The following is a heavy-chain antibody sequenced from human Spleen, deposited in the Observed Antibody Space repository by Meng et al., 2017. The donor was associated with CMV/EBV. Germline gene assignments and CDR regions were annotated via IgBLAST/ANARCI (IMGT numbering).Heavy chain of an antibody. Sequence: GESLKISCAASGFLFSRYWMSWVRQAPGKGLEWVATIKEDGSEKYYVDSVKGRFTISRDNAENSLFLQMNSLSAEDTAVYYCAIWEDWGQGTLVTVSS. J-gene: IGHJ4*02. CDR1: GFLFSRYW. CDR2: IKEDGSEK. CDR3: AIWED. V-gene: IGHV3-7*01. D-gene: IGHD1-26*01.